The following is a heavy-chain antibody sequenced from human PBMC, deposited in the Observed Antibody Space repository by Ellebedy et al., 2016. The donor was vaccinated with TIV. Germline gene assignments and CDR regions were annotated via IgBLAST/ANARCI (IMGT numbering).Heavy chain of an antibody. V-gene: IGHV1-69*13. CDR2: IIPIFGTA. D-gene: IGHD4-17*01. Sequence: SVKVSCXASGGTFSSYAISWVRQAPGQGLEWMGGIIPIFGTANYAQKFQGRVTITADESTSTAYMELSSLRSEDTAVYYCARESPRGAVTTLRSYYGMDVWGQGTTVTVSS. CDR1: GGTFSSYA. J-gene: IGHJ6*02. CDR3: ARESPRGAVTTLRSYYGMDV.